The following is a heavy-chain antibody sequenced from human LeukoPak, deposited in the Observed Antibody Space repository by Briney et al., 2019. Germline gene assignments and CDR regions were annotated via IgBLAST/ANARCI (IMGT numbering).Heavy chain of an antibody. D-gene: IGHD1-26*01. Sequence: GRSLRLSCAASGFTFDDYAMHWVRQAPGKGLEWVSGISWNSGSIGYADSVKGRFTISRDNAKNSLYLQMNSLRAEDMALYYCAKDGDGRELGSATFDYWGQGTLVTVSS. CDR3: AKDGDGRELGSATFDY. V-gene: IGHV3-9*03. CDR1: GFTFDDYA. J-gene: IGHJ4*02. CDR2: ISWNSGSI.